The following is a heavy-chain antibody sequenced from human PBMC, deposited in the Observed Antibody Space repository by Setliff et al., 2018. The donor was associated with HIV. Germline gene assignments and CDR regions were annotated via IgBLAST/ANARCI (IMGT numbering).Heavy chain of an antibody. CDR1: GYSFTSYW. CDR2: IYPGDSDT. CDR3: VRLNRGSTWSIASDRGFFDP. J-gene: IGHJ5*02. Sequence: GESLKISCKGSGYSFTSYWIGWVRQMPGKGLEWMGIIYPGDSDTRYSPSIQGPVTISADTSLKTEHLQWSSLKASDTATYFCVRLNRGSTWSIASDRGFFDPWGQGTLVTVSS. V-gene: IGHV5-51*01. D-gene: IGHD3-10*01.